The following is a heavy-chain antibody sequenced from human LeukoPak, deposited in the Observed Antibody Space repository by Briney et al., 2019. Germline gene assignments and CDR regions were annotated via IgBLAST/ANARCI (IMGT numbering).Heavy chain of an antibody. CDR3: ATTGGAVVVPAAPVYFDY. V-gene: IGHV4-39*01. J-gene: IGHJ4*02. Sequence: SETLSLTCTVSGGSISSGSYYWGWIRQPPGKGLEWIGSIYYSGSTYYNPSLKSRVTISVDTSKNQFSLKLSSVTAADTAVYYCATTGGAVVVPAAPVYFDYWGQGTLVTVSS. CDR1: GGSISSGSYY. CDR2: IYYSGST. D-gene: IGHD2-2*01.